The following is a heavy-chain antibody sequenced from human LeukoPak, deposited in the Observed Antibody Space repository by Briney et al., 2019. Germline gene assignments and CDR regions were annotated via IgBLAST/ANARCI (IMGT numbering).Heavy chain of an antibody. CDR2: IYYSGST. V-gene: IGHV4-59*01. J-gene: IGHJ6*03. CDR1: GGSISGYY. D-gene: IGHD5-18*01. CDR3: ARSYSYGYYYYYYMDV. Sequence: SGTLSLTCTVSGGSISGYYWSWIRQPPGKGLEWIGYIYYSGSTNYNPSLKSRVTISVDTSKNQFSLKLSSVTAADTAVYYCARSYSYGYYYYYYMDVWGKGTTVTVSS.